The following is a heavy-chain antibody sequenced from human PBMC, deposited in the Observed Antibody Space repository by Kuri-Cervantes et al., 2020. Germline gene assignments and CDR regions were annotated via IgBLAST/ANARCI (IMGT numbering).Heavy chain of an antibody. CDR1: GFTFSSYS. Sequence: GESLKISCAASGFTFSSYSMNWVRQAPGKGLEWVSSISSSSYIYYADSVKGRFTISRDNAKNSLYLQMNSLRAEDTAVYYCARDHPTYYYGSGRNPFDYWGQGTLVTVSS. CDR2: ISSSSYI. CDR3: ARDHPTYYYGSGRNPFDY. D-gene: IGHD3-10*01. J-gene: IGHJ4*02. V-gene: IGHV3-21*01.